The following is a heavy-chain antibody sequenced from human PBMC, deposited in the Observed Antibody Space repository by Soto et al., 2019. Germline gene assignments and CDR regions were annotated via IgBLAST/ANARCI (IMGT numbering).Heavy chain of an antibody. CDR2: NPLSGSST. Sequence: WGSLLLSFSSSGFTFSSYWMHWVRQAPGKGLVWVSRNPLSGSSTSYADSVKGRFTISRDNAKNTLYLQMNSLRAEDTAVYYCARDPPHYYDSSGTFDYWGQGTLVTVS. V-gene: IGHV3-74*01. D-gene: IGHD3-22*01. CDR1: GFTFSSYW. J-gene: IGHJ4*02. CDR3: ARDPPHYYDSSGTFDY.